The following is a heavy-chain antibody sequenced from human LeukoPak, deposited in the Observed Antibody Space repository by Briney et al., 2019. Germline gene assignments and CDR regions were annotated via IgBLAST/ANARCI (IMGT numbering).Heavy chain of an antibody. CDR3: ARFGASGSYYEFGY. V-gene: IGHV1-8*01. Sequence: ASVKVSCKASGYTFTSYDISWVRQATGQGLEWMGWMNPNSGNTGYAQKFQGRVTMTRNTSISTAYMELSSLRSEDTAVYYCARFGASGSYYEFGYWGQGTLVTVSS. D-gene: IGHD3-10*01. CDR1: GYTFTSYD. CDR2: MNPNSGNT. J-gene: IGHJ4*02.